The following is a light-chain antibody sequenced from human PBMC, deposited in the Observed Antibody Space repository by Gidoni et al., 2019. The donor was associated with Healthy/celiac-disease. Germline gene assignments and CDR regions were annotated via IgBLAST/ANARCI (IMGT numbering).Light chain of an antibody. CDR2: DAS. J-gene: IGKJ3*01. CDR1: QSVSSY. V-gene: IGKV3-11*01. CDR3: QQRSNWPPVT. Sequence: EIVLTHSPATLSLSPGERATLSCRASQSVSSYLAWYQQNPGQAPRLLIYDASNRATGIPARFSGSGSGTDFTLTISSLEPEDFAVYYCQQRSNWPPVTFGPXTKVDIK.